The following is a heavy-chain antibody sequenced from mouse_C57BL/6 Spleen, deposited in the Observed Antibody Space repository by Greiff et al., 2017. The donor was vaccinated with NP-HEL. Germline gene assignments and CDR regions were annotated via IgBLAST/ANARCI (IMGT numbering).Heavy chain of an antibody. D-gene: IGHD2-1*01. CDR2: SRNKANDYTT. Sequence: EVKLMESGGGLVQSGRSLRLSCATSGFTFSDFYMEWVRQAPGKGLEWIAASRNKANDYTTEYSASVKGRFIVSRDTSQSILYLQMNALRAEDTAIYYCARDIYYGNYGAMDYWGQGTSVTVSS. J-gene: IGHJ4*01. CDR1: GFTFSDFY. V-gene: IGHV7-1*01. CDR3: ARDIYYGNYGAMDY.